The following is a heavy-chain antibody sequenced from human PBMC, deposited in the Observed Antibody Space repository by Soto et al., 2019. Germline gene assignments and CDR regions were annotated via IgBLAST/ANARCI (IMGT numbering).Heavy chain of an antibody. J-gene: IGHJ5*02. Sequence: EVQLVQSGGGLVQPGGSLRLSCAASGCSVTTNYMSWVRQAPGKGLEWVSVIYSGGDTYYADSVKGRFTISRDNSEDTLYLQMNRLRAEDTAVYYCARGFSSSVWFDRWGQGTLVTVSS. V-gene: IGHV3-53*01. CDR2: IYSGGDT. CDR3: ARGFSSSVWFDR. D-gene: IGHD6-6*01. CDR1: GCSVTTNY.